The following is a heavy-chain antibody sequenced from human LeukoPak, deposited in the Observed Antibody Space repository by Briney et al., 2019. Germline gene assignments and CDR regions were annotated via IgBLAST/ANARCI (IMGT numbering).Heavy chain of an antibody. Sequence: PSETLSLTCTVSGGSISSYYWSWIRQPPGKGLEWIGYIYYSGSTNYNPSLKSRVTISVDTSKNQFSLKLSSVTAADTAVYYCARHKGYSSSWYSGPFDYWGQGTLVTVSS. V-gene: IGHV4-59*08. CDR3: ARHKGYSSSWYSGPFDY. J-gene: IGHJ4*02. D-gene: IGHD6-13*01. CDR2: IYYSGST. CDR1: GGSISSYY.